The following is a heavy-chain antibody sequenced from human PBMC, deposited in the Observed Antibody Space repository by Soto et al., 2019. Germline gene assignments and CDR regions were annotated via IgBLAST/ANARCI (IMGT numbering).Heavy chain of an antibody. Sequence: QVQLVQSGAEVKKPGSSVKVSCKASGGTFSSYTISWVRQAPGQGLEWMGRIIPILGIANCAQKFQGRVTITADKATSTAYMELSSLRSEDTAVYYCARDPSYCSSTSCPYYYGMDVWGQGTTVTVSS. D-gene: IGHD2-2*01. V-gene: IGHV1-69*08. CDR1: GGTFSSYT. J-gene: IGHJ6*02. CDR2: IIPILGIA. CDR3: ARDPSYCSSTSCPYYYGMDV.